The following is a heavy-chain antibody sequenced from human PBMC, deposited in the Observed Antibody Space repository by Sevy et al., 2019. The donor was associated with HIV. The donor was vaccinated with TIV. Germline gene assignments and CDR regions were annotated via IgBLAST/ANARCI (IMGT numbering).Heavy chain of an antibody. V-gene: IGHV3-23*01. CDR1: GFTFSSYA. J-gene: IGHJ3*02. CDR3: AKDRVWELGDAFDI. Sequence: GGSLRLSCVASGFTFSSYAMNWVRQAPGKGLEWVSGLSGSGGSTKYAASVKGRVTTSRDNSKNTLYLQMDSLRAEDTAVYYCAKDRVWELGDAFDIWGQGTMVTVSS. D-gene: IGHD1-26*01. CDR2: LSGSGGST.